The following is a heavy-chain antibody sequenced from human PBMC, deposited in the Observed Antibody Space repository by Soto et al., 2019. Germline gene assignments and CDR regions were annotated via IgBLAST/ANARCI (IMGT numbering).Heavy chain of an antibody. V-gene: IGHV3-30-3*01. CDR1: GFTFSSYA. CDR2: ISYDGSNK. D-gene: IGHD3-3*01. Sequence: QVQLVESGGGVVQPGRSLRLSCAASGFTFSSYAIHWFRQAPGKGLEWVALISYDGSNKYYADSVKGRFTIYRDNSKNKLYLKMNSLRAEDTAVYYCARHKRDLRVLEWSYYFDYWGQGTLVTVSS. J-gene: IGHJ4*02. CDR3: ARHKRDLRVLEWSYYFDY.